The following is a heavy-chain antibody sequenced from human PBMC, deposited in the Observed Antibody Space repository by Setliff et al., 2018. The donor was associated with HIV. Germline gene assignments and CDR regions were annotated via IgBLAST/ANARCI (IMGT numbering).Heavy chain of an antibody. CDR2: IHPSTGNT. D-gene: IGHD6-19*01. CDR1: GYTFTSYY. J-gene: IGHJ4*02. Sequence: VASVKVSCKASGYTFTSYYMHWVRQAPGQGLEWMGLIHPSTGNTYYTQKFQGRVTWTRDTSTSTVYMELSSLRSEDTAVYYCARDSSTGWFSADYWGQGTLVTVSS. CDR3: ARDSSTGWFSADY. V-gene: IGHV1-46*01.